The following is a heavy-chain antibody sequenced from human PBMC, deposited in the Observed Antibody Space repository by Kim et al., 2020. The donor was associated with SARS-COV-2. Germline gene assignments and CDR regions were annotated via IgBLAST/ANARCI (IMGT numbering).Heavy chain of an antibody. CDR3: VKQASISALDTDYCMDL. Sequence: LQGRFTVSRDYSKNTLYLQMNSLTAEDTAVYYCVKQASISALDTDYCMDLWGQGTLVTVSS. J-gene: IGHJ6*02. V-gene: IGHV3-30*02. D-gene: IGHD2-2*02.